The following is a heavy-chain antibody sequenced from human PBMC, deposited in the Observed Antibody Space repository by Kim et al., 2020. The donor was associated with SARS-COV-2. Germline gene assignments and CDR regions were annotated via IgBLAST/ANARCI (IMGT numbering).Heavy chain of an antibody. Sequence: SETLSLTCAVYGGSFSGYYWSWIRQPPGKGLEWIGEINHSGSTNYNPSLKSRVTISVDTSKNQFSLKLSSVTAADTAVYYCARGSVTMVQGVISQYYYYYYYMDVWGKGNTVTVSS. J-gene: IGHJ6*03. CDR1: GGSFSGYY. V-gene: IGHV4-34*01. D-gene: IGHD3-10*01. CDR3: ARGSVTMVQGVISQYYYYYYYMDV. CDR2: INHSGST.